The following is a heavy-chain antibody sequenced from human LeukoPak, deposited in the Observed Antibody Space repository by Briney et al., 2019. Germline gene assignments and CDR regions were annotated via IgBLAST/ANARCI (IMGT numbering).Heavy chain of an antibody. CDR2: IYYSGGT. Sequence: SETLSLTCTVSGGSISSYYWSWIRQPPGKGLEWIGYIYYSGGTNYNPSLKSRVTISVDTSKNQFSLKLSSVTAADTAVYYCARHGGDYDSSGFVDYWGQGALVTVSS. J-gene: IGHJ4*02. D-gene: IGHD3-22*01. CDR3: ARHGGDYDSSGFVDY. V-gene: IGHV4-59*08. CDR1: GGSISSYY.